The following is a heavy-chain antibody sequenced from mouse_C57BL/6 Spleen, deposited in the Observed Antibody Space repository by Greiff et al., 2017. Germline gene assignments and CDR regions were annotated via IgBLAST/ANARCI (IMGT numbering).Heavy chain of an antibody. CDR1: GYTFTNSY. Sequence: EVQLQQSVAELVRPGASVKLSCTASGYTFTNSYMHWVKQRPEQGLEWIGMIDPENGNTKYDQKFQGKATITAETSSNTAYLQLSSLTSEDAAIYYGARSDDYDGEFAYWGQGTLVTVSA. CDR2: IDPENGNT. CDR3: ARSDDYDGEFAY. V-gene: IGHV14-3*01. D-gene: IGHD2-4*01. J-gene: IGHJ3*01.